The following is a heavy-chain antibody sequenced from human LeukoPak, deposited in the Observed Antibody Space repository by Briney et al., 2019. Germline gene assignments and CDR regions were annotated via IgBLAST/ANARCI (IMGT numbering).Heavy chain of an antibody. CDR1: EFTFSRAW. Sequence: PGGSLRLSCEVSEFTFSRAWMSWVRQAPGRGVEWVGHIKNKAEGETTDYAAPVKGRFTISRDDSKNTLYLHINSLKTEDTAVYFCATGACSSSFCSTYYFDHWGQGTLVTVSS. V-gene: IGHV3-15*01. CDR3: ATGACSSSFCSTYYFDH. CDR2: IKNKAEGETT. J-gene: IGHJ4*02. D-gene: IGHD2-2*01.